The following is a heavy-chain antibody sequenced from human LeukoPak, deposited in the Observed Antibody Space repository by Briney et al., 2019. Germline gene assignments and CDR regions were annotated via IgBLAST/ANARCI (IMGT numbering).Heavy chain of an antibody. D-gene: IGHD3-10*01. J-gene: IGHJ4*02. Sequence: GGSLRLSCAASGFTFSSYAMHWVRQAPGKGLEWVAIISYDGSNKDYADSVKGRFIISRDNSKNTLYLQINSLTAEATAVYYCARADTYYYGSGSSWDYWGQGTLVAVSS. CDR3: ARADTYYYGSGSSWDY. V-gene: IGHV3-30-3*01. CDR2: ISYDGSNK. CDR1: GFTFSSYA.